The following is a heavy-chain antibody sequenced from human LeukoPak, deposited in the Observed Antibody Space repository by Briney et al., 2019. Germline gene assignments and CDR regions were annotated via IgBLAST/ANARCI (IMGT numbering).Heavy chain of an antibody. CDR3: AREGAAAGTLDYYYGMDV. J-gene: IGHJ6*02. Sequence: SVKVSCKASGGTFSSYAISWVRQAPGQGLEWMGRIIPIFGIANYAQKFQGRVTITADKSTSTAYMELSSLRSEDTAVYYCAREGAAAGTLDYYYGMDVWGQGTTVTVSS. D-gene: IGHD6-13*01. V-gene: IGHV1-69*04. CDR2: IIPIFGIA. CDR1: GGTFSSYA.